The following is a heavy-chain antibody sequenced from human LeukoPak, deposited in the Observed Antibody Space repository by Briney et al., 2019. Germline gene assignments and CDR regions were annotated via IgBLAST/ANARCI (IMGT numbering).Heavy chain of an antibody. Sequence: ASVKVSCKASGYTFTSYAMHWVRQAPGQRLEWMGWINAGNGNTKYSQKFQGRVTITRDTSASTAYMELSSLRSEDTAVYYCARESVVVVAATTRGQFDYWGQGTLVTVSS. D-gene: IGHD2-15*01. V-gene: IGHV1-3*01. CDR1: GYTFTSYA. J-gene: IGHJ4*02. CDR2: INAGNGNT. CDR3: ARESVVVVAATTRGQFDY.